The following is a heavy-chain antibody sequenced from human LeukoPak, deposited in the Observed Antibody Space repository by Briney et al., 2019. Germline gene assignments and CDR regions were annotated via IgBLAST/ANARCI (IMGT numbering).Heavy chain of an antibody. CDR2: LYSTGST. V-gene: IGHV3-53*01. J-gene: IGHJ4*02. Sequence: GGSLRLSCAASGFTVSSNYMSWVRQAPGKGLEWVAVLYSTGSTYYADSVKGRFTISRDNSKNTLYLQMNSLRADDTAVYSCANFHTYWGQGTLVTVSS. CDR3: ANFHTY. CDR1: GFTVSSNY.